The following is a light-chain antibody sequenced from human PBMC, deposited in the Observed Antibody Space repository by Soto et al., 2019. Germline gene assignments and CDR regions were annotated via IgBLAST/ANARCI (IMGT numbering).Light chain of an antibody. J-gene: IGKJ3*01. CDR1: KSVSSY. V-gene: IGKV3-11*01. CDR2: DAS. Sequence: EIVLTQSPATLSLSPGERAPLSCRDSKSVSSYLAWYQQRPGKAPRLLIYDASNRATGNPPRISGSGSVTDCTLTIYIREPEDFEGEYYQQPSNRLTTCGPVTKVDI. CDR3: QQPSNRLTT.